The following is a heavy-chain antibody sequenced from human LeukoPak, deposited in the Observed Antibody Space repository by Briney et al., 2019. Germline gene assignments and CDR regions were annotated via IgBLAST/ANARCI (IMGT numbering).Heavy chain of an antibody. V-gene: IGHV3-33*01. Sequence: GGSLRLSCVASGFSCSSNGMSWVRQAPGKGLEWVALIWYDGSKKFYADSVKGRFAISRDNSKSTMSLQMSSLRAEDTAVYYCARLSGSHFDYWGEGTLVTVSS. CDR1: GFSCSSNG. CDR2: IWYDGSKK. D-gene: IGHD1-26*01. CDR3: ARLSGSHFDY. J-gene: IGHJ4*02.